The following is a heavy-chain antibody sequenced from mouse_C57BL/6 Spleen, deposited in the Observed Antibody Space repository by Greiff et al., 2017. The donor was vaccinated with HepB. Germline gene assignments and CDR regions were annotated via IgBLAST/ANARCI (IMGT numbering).Heavy chain of an antibody. CDR1: GFTFSSYA. CDR2: ISDGGSYT. D-gene: IGHD4-1*01. Sequence: EVKVVESGGGLVKPGGSLKLSCAASGFTFSSYAMSWVRQTPEKRLEWVATISDGGSYTYYPDNVKGRFTISRDNAKNNLYLQMSHLKSEDTAMYYCARDRTLLGRGFAFWGQGTLVSVSA. V-gene: IGHV5-4*01. J-gene: IGHJ3*01. CDR3: ARDRTLLGRGFAF.